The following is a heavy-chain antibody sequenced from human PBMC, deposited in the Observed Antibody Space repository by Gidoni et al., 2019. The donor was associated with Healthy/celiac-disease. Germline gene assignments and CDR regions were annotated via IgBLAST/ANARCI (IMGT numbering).Heavy chain of an antibody. V-gene: IGHV3-30*18. CDR2: ISYDGSNK. D-gene: IGHD6-13*01. CDR3: AKVAAAATGGDY. CDR1: GFTFSSYG. Sequence: QVQLVESGGGVVQPGRSLRLSCAASGFTFSSYGMHWVRQAPGKGLELVAVISYDGSNKYYADSVKGRFTISRDNSKNTLYLQMNSLRAEDTAVYYCAKVAAAATGGDYWGQGTLVTVSS. J-gene: IGHJ4*02.